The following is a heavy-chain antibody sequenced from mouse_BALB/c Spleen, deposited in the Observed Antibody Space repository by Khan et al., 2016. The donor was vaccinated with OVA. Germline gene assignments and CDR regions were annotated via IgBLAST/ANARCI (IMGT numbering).Heavy chain of an antibody. V-gene: IGHV1-52*01. Sequence: QVQLKQSGAELVRPGASVKLSCEASGYTFTSYWMNWVKQSPEQGLEWIGRIDPSDSETHYNQNFKDKAILTVDKSSSTAYMQLSSLTSEDSAVYYCARNPVAYCGQGTLVTVSA. CDR3: ARNPVAY. CDR1: GYTFTSYW. J-gene: IGHJ3*01. CDR2: IDPSDSET.